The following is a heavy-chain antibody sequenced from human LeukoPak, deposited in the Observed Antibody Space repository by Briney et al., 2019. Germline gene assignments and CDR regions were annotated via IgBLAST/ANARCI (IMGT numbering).Heavy chain of an antibody. J-gene: IGHJ6*03. CDR2: IYYSGST. CDR3: ARTIFGAGTYYYMDV. Sequence: PSETLSLTCTVSGGSISSYYWSWIRQPPGKGLEWIGYIYYSGSTNYNPSLKSRVTISVDTSKNQFSLKLSSVTAADTAVYYCARTIFGAGTYYYMDVWGKGTTVTVSS. CDR1: GGSISSYY. D-gene: IGHD3-3*01. V-gene: IGHV4-59*08.